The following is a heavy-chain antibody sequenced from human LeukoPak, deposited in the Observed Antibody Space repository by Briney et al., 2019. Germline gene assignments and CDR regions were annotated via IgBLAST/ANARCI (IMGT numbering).Heavy chain of an antibody. J-gene: IGHJ4*02. CDR2: MYSAGST. Sequence: GGSLRLSCAASGFIVSSNYMSWVRQAPGKGLEWVSIMYSAGSTYYADSVRGRFTISRDSSKNTVSLQMNSLRVEDTAVYYCASGGTGARKYYSDPFHNWRQVTLVTVSS. D-gene: IGHD3-10*01. CDR1: GFIVSSNY. V-gene: IGHV3-53*01. CDR3: ASGGTGARKYYSDPFHN.